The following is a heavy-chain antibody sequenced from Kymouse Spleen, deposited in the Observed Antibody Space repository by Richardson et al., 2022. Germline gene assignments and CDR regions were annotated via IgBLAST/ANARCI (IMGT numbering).Heavy chain of an antibody. D-gene: IGHD1-1*01,IGHD1-20*01,IGHD1-7*01. CDR1: GYTFTGYY. V-gene: IGHV1-2*04. Sequence: QVQLVQSGAEVKKPGASVKVSCKASGYTFTGYYMHWVRQAPGQGLEWMGWINPNSGGTNYAQKFQGWVTMTRDTSISTAYMELSRLRSDDTAVYYCARAKLEPYYYYGMDVWGQGTTVTVSS. CDR2: INPNSGGT. CDR3: ARAKLEPYYYYGMDV. J-gene: IGHJ6*02.